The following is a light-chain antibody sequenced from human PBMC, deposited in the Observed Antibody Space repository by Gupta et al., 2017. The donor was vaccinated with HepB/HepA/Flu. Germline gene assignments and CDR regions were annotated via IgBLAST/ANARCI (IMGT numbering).Light chain of an antibody. Sequence: EIVLTQSPGTLSLSPGERATLSCRASQSVSSNYLAWYQQKPGQAPRLLIYGASSRATGIPDRFSGSGSGTDFTLTISRLEPEDFAVYYCQQYGSPCSFGQGTKLEIK. CDR1: QSVSSNY. V-gene: IGKV3-20*01. CDR3: QQYGSPCS. CDR2: GAS. J-gene: IGKJ2*04.